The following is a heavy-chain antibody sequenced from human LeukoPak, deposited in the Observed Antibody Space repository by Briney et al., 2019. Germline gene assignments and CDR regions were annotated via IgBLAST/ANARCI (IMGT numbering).Heavy chain of an antibody. V-gene: IGHV3-64*01. CDR3: ARARRDEGLNWFDP. CDR1: GFTFSSYA. CDR2: ISSNGGST. Sequence: GGSLRLSCAASGFTFSSYAMHWVRQAPGKGLEYVSAISSNGGSTYYANSVKGRFTISRDNSKNTLYLQMGSLRAEDMAVYYCARARRDEGLNWFDPWGQGTLVTVSS. J-gene: IGHJ5*02. D-gene: IGHD3-16*01.